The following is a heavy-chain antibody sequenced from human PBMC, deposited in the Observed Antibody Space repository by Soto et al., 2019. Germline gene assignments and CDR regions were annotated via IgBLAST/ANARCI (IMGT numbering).Heavy chain of an antibody. CDR2: ITPTFGTA. J-gene: IGHJ2*01. D-gene: IGHD6-19*01. CDR3: AQTLGLAVAGPGRFDL. CDR1: GGTFSNYA. Sequence: QVQLVQSGAEVKKPGSSVMVSCKASGGTFSNYAISWVRQAPGQGLEWMGGITPTFGTANYAQKFQGRVTITADKSMSTAYMELSRLRSEDTAVYYCAQTLGLAVAGPGRFDLWGRGTLVTVS. V-gene: IGHV1-69*14.